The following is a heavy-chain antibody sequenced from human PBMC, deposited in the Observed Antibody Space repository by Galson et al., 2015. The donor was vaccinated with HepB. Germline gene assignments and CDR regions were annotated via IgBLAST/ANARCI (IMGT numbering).Heavy chain of an antibody. D-gene: IGHD6-13*01. V-gene: IGHV1-69*13. CDR3: ARLLRGNSSSWPFRGFDP. CDR2: IIPIFGTA. Sequence: SVKVSCKASGGTFSSYAISWVRQAPGQGLKWMGGIIPIFGTANYAQKFQGRVTITADESTSTAYMELSSLRSEDTAVYYCARLLRGNSSSWPFRGFDPWGQGTLVTVSS. J-gene: IGHJ5*02. CDR1: GGTFSSYA.